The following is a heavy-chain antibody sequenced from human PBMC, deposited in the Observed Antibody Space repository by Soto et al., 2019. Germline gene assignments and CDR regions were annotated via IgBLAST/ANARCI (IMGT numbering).Heavy chain of an antibody. D-gene: IGHD5-12*01. Sequence: QVQLVQSGAEVKKPGASVKVSCEASGYTFTTYGISWVRQAPGQGLEWMGWISPYTGDTNYAQILQGRVTLTTDTSASTAYMEPRSLSSADMAVYYCARVVVSASSNAFDIWGQGTMVTVSS. CDR1: GYTFTTYG. CDR3: ARVVVSASSNAFDI. V-gene: IGHV1-18*03. J-gene: IGHJ3*02. CDR2: ISPYTGDT.